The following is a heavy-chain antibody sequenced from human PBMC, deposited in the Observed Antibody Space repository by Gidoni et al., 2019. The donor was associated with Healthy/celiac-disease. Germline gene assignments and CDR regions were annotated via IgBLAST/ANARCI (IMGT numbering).Heavy chain of an antibody. CDR1: GYTFTGYY. CDR2: INPNSGGT. Sequence: QVQLVQSGAAVTKPGASVKVSCQASGYTFTGYYMHWVRQAPGQGLEWMGWINPNSGGTNYAQKFQGRVTMTRDTSSSTAYMELSRLRSDDTAVYYCARRAKVVPAAIIGFDPWGQGTLVTVSS. D-gene: IGHD2-2*01. V-gene: IGHV1-2*02. CDR3: ARRAKVVPAAIIGFDP. J-gene: IGHJ5*02.